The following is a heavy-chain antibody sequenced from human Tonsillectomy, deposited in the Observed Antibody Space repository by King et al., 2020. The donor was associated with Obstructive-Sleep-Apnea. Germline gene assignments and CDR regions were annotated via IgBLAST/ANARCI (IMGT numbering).Heavy chain of an antibody. D-gene: IGHD3-22*01. V-gene: IGHV3-30*18. CDR2: ISYDGSNK. CDR1: GFTFSSYG. Sequence: VQLVESGGGVFQPGRSLRLSCAASGFTFSSYGMHWVRQAPGKGLEWVAVISYDGSNKYYADSVKGRFTISRDNSKNTLYLQMNSLRAEDTAVYYCAKDRALYDSSGYSPFDYWGQGTLVTVSS. CDR3: AKDRALYDSSGYSPFDY. J-gene: IGHJ4*02.